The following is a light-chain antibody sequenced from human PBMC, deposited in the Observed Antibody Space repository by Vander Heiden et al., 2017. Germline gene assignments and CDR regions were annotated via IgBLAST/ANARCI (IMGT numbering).Light chain of an antibody. CDR2: DDS. CDR3: QVWDSSSDHLV. V-gene: IGLV3-21*03. CDR1: NIGSKS. Sequence: SYVLTQPPSVSVAPGKTARITCGGNNIGSKSVHWYQQKPGQAPVLVVEDDSDRPSGIPERFAGSNSGNTATLTISRVEAGDEADDDCQVWDSSSDHLVFGGGTKLTVL. J-gene: IGLJ3*02.